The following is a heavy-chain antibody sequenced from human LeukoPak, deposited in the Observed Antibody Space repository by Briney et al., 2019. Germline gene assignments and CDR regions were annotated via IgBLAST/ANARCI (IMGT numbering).Heavy chain of an antibody. J-gene: IGHJ3*02. D-gene: IGHD1-26*01. V-gene: IGHV3-30*04. CDR1: GFTFSSYA. Sequence: GGSLRRSCSASGFTFSSYAMHWVRQAPGKGLEWGAVISYDGSNKYYADSVKGRFTISRDNSKNTLYLQMNSLRAEDTAVYYCAREVVGATSAAFDIWGQGTMVTVSS. CDR3: AREVVGATSAAFDI. CDR2: ISYDGSNK.